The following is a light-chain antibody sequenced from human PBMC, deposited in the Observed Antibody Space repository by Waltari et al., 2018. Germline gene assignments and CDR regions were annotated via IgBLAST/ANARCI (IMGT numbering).Light chain of an antibody. CDR1: QSVGTW. V-gene: IGKV1-5*03. CDR2: MAS. CDR3: QQYSSFST. J-gene: IGKJ2*01. Sequence: DIQMTQSPSTLSASVGDRVTISCRASQSVGTWLAWYQQKPGKAPKLLIYMASSLDSGVPSRISGSGAGTECTLTISRLQPDDFATYSCQQYSSFSTFGQGTKV.